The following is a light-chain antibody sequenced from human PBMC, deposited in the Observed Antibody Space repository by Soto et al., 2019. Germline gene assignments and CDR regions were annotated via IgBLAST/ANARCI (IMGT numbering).Light chain of an antibody. CDR3: QSYDSSLSAVV. Sequence: QAVVTQPPSVSGAPGQRVTISCAGSSSNIGAGHDVHWYQQLPGTAPKLLIYGNSNRPSGVPDRFSGSKSGTSGSLAITGLQAEDEADYYCQSYDSSLSAVVFGGGTKLTVL. CDR2: GNS. J-gene: IGLJ2*01. CDR1: SSNIGAGHD. V-gene: IGLV1-40*01.